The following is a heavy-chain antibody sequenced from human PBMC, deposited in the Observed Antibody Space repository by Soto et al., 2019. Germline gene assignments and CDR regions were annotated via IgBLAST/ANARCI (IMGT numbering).Heavy chain of an antibody. Sequence: GSLRLSCAASGFPFGTTDMSWVRQAPGEGLEWVSTIDGSGGITFYADSVKGRFTISRDNSRNTVYLQMNSLRGDDTALYYCVKNSGWFNTWGQGAPVTVSS. V-gene: IGHV3-23*01. CDR1: GFPFGTTD. D-gene: IGHD3-10*01. J-gene: IGHJ5*02. CDR3: VKNSGWFNT. CDR2: IDGSGGIT.